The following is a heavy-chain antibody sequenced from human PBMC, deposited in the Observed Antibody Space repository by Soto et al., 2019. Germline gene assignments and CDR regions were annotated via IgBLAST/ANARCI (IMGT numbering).Heavy chain of an antibody. D-gene: IGHD6-13*01. CDR2: ISGSGDST. Sequence: EVQLLESGGGLVQPGGSLRLSCAASGFTFSSYAMSWVRQAPGKGLEWVSVISGSGDSTYYADSVRGRFTISRDNSKNTLYLQRNSLRAADTAVDYCAKDRDGAAAGPTKFYGMDVWGQGTTVTVSS. CDR3: AKDRDGAAAGPTKFYGMDV. V-gene: IGHV3-23*01. CDR1: GFTFSSYA. J-gene: IGHJ6*02.